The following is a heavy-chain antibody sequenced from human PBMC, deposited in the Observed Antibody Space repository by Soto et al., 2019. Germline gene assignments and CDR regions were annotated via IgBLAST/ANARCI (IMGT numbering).Heavy chain of an antibody. CDR1: GGSISSGGYS. J-gene: IGHJ4*02. CDR3: ARVPDY. V-gene: IGHV4-30-2*01. D-gene: IGHD2-2*01. Sequence: QLQLQESGSGLVKPSQTLSLTCAVSGGSISSGGYSWSWIRQPPGKGLEWIGYMYHSGSTYYNPSIKTRVTMSIDKSKNQCSLKLSSVAASDTAVYYCARVPDYWGQGILVTVSS. CDR2: MYHSGST.